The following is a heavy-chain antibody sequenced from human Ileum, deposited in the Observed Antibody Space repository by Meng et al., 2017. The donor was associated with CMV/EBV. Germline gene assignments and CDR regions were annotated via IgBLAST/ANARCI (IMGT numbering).Heavy chain of an antibody. Sequence: GESLKSAGAASGFTFSDYYMSWIRQAPGKGLEWVLSISNSGTTTYYADSVKGRFTISRDNAKKLLYLQMNSLRVEDTAVYYCASWGDGYNFDYWGQGTLVTVSS. D-gene: IGHD5-24*01. CDR2: ISNSGTTT. V-gene: IGHV3-11*04. CDR3: ASWGDGYNFDY. CDR1: GFTFSDYY. J-gene: IGHJ4*02.